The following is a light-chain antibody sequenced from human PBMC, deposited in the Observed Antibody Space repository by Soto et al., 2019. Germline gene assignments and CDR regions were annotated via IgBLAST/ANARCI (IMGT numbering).Light chain of an antibody. V-gene: IGKV3-15*01. CDR3: QQYNNWPYP. J-gene: IGKJ2*01. CDR2: GAS. Sequence: EIVMTQSPATLSVSPGERATLSCRASQSVSSNLAWYQQKPGQAPRLLIYGASTRATGIPARFSGSRSGTEFTLTISSLQSEDFAVYYCQQYNNWPYPLGQGTKLEIK. CDR1: QSVSSN.